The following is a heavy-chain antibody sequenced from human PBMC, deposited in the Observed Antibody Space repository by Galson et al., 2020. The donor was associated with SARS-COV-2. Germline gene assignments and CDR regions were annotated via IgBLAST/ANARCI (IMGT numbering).Heavy chain of an antibody. D-gene: IGHD3-10*01. Sequence: GRYLRPPCAATGFMFRSYSMNCVRQTPDKGLDWVSYISSRSSYIYYADSVKGRFKISRDNGKNSLFLQMNSLRVEDTAGYYCVGVSTTPPGYYLYDYWGQGTRVTVSS. J-gene: IGHJ4*02. CDR2: ISSRSSYI. CDR3: VGVSTTPPGYYLYDY. CDR1: GFMFRSYS. V-gene: IGHV3-21*01.